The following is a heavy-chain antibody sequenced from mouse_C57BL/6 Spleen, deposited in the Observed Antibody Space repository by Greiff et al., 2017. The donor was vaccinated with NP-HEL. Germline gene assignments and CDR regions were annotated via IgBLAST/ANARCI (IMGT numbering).Heavy chain of an antibody. Sequence: EVHVVESGGGLVKPGGSLKLSRAASGFTFSSYAMSWVRQTPEKRLEWVAPISHGGSYTYYPGNVKGRFTISRDNAKNKVYLQLSRLKSEDTAVYYCARGNYGHVFDYWGQGTTLTVSS. V-gene: IGHV5-4*01. CDR1: GFTFSSYA. CDR3: ARGNYGHVFDY. J-gene: IGHJ2*01. CDR2: ISHGGSYT. D-gene: IGHD2-2*01.